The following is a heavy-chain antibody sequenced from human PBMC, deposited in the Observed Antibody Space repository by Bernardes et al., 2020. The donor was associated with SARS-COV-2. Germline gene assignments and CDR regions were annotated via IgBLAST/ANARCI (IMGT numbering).Heavy chain of an antibody. V-gene: IGHV5-51*01. D-gene: IGHD2-8*01. CDR2: IYPGDSDT. CDR1: GYTLNDYW. CDR3: ARLGTLGVPGERTNNGMDV. Sequence: GGSLKISCQASGYTLNDYWIVWVRPMPGKGLEWMGIIYPGDSDTRYSPSFQGQVTISADKSINTAYVSWARLKASDTAIYYCARLGTLGVPGERTNNGMDVWGQGTTVNVSS. J-gene: IGHJ6*02.